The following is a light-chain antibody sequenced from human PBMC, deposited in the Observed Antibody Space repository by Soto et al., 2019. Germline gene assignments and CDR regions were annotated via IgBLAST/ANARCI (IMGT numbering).Light chain of an antibody. V-gene: IGKV3-20*01. Sequence: EIVLTQSPATMSLSPGERATLSCRVTESISSSYLAWYQQKPGQAPRLLIYGASSRATGIPDRFSGSGSGTDFTLTISRLEPEDFAVYYCQQYGSSPITFGQGTRLEI. CDR1: ESISSSY. CDR3: QQYGSSPIT. CDR2: GAS. J-gene: IGKJ5*01.